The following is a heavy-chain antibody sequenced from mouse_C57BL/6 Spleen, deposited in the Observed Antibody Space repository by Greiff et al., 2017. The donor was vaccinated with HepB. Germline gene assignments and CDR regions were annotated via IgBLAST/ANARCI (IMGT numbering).Heavy chain of an antibody. CDR2: INPSTGGT. D-gene: IGHD1-1*02. CDR1: GYSFTGYY. J-gene: IGHJ2*01. Sequence: EVQLQQSGPELVKPGASVKISCKASGYSFTGYYMHWVKQSSEKSLEWIGEINPSTGGTSYHQTFKGKATLTVDKSSSTAYLQLKSLTSGDSSVYYCARHMGYYFDYWGQSTTLTVAS. V-gene: IGHV1-43*01. CDR3: ARHMGYYFDY.